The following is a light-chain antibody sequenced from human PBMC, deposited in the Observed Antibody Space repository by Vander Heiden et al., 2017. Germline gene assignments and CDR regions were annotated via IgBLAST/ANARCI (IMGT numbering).Light chain of an antibody. CDR3: QQSDSTPRT. J-gene: IGKJ1*01. CDR2: AAS. CDR1: QSISSY. Sequence: DIQMPQSPSSLSASVGDRVTITSRASQSISSYLNWYQQKPGKAPKLLIYAASSLQSGVPSRFSGSGSGTDFTLTISRLQPEDFATYDCQQSDSTPRTFGQGTKVEIK. V-gene: IGKV1-39*01.